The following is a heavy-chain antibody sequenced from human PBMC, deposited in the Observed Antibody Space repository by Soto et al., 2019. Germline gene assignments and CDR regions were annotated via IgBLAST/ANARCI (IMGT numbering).Heavy chain of an antibody. CDR3: ARSLYSGSYTTGFDP. CDR1: GGSISSYY. Sequence: SETLSLTCTVSGGSISSYYWSWIRQPPGKGLEYIGYIYYSGSTNYNPSLKSRVTISVDTSKKQFSLKLSSVTAADTAVYYCARSLYSGSYTTGFDPWGQGTLATVSS. V-gene: IGHV4-59*01. J-gene: IGHJ5*02. CDR2: IYYSGST. D-gene: IGHD1-26*01.